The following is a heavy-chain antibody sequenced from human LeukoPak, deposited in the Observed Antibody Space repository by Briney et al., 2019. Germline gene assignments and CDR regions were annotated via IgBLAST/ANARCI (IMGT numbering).Heavy chain of an antibody. Sequence: GGSLRLSCAASGFPFSGYYMSWIRQAPGKGLEWVSYISSSSSTIYYADSVKGRFTISRDNAKNSLYLQMNSLRAEDTAVYYCARGDLYYYGSGSYLDGAFDIWGQGTMVTVSS. D-gene: IGHD3-10*01. CDR1: GFPFSGYY. CDR2: ISSSSSTI. J-gene: IGHJ3*02. V-gene: IGHV3-11*04. CDR3: ARGDLYYYGSGSYLDGAFDI.